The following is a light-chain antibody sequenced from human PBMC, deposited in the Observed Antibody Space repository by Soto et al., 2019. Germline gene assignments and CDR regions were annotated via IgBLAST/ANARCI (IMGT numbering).Light chain of an antibody. J-gene: IGKJ4*01. CDR1: QGISNS. V-gene: IGKV1-27*01. CDR3: QNYNSAPLN. Sequence: DIQMTQSPSSLSPSVGDRVTISCRASQGISNSLAWYQQKSGRIPKLLIYGASTLQSGVPSRFSGSGSGTDFTLTISSLQPEDVATYYCQNYNSAPLNFGGGTKVEIK. CDR2: GAS.